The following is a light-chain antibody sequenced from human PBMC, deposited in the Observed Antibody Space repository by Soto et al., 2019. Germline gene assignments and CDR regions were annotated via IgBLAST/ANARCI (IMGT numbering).Light chain of an antibody. CDR1: QSISRQ. CDR3: LQYQSYWT. CDR2: QAA. J-gene: IGKJ1*01. V-gene: IGKV1-5*03. Sequence: DIQMTQSPSTLSASVGDRVSITCRASQSISRQLAWYQQKPGKAPNLLIYQAANLETGVPSRFTCSGSGTEFTLTISSLQANDIATYYSLQYQSYWTVGQGTKVEVK.